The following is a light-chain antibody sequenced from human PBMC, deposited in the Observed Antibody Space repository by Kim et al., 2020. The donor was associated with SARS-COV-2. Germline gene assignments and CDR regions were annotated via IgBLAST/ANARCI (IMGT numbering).Light chain of an antibody. J-gene: IGLJ1*01. CDR3: QSYDSSLNYV. Sequence: GQRVTSSCTATSSNIGGVYYVHWYLQLPGTAPKLLIYGNRKRPSGVPDRFSGSKSGTPASLAISGLQAEDEADYYCQSYDSSLNYVFGTGTKVTVL. V-gene: IGLV1-40*01. CDR2: GNR. CDR1: SSNIGGVYY.